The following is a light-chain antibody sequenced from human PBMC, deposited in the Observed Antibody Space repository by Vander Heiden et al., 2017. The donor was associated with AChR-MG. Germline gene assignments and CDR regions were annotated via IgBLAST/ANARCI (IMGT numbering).Light chain of an antibody. Sequence: QSALTQPASVSGSPGQSITIACTGTSSDVDCYKYVSWYQQYPGKDPKLIIYDVSNRPSGISHRFSGSKSGNTASLTISGLQAEDEADYYCSSYTRSSTLWVFGGGTKLTVL. J-gene: IGLJ3*02. CDR2: DVS. CDR1: SSDVDCYKY. CDR3: SSYTRSSTLWV. V-gene: IGLV2-14*01.